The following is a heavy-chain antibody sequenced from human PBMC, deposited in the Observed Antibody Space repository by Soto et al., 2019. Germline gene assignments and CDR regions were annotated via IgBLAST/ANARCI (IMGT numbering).Heavy chain of an antibody. Sequence: QVQLVQSGAEVKKPGASVKVSCKASGGTFSSYAISWVRQAPGQGLEWMGGIIPIFGTANYAQKFQGRVTITADESTSTAYMELSSLRSEDTAVYYCAREDLMVRGVITAFDIWGQGTMVTVSS. CDR1: GGTFSSYA. V-gene: IGHV1-69*13. J-gene: IGHJ3*02. D-gene: IGHD3-10*01. CDR2: IIPIFGTA. CDR3: AREDLMVRGVITAFDI.